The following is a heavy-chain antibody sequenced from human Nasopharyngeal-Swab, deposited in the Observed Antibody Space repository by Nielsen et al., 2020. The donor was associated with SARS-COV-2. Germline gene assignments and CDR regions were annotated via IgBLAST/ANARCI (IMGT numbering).Heavy chain of an antibody. Sequence: GESLKISCAASGFIFSESAMHWVRQASGKGLEWVGRIGDKAHNYATTYGASMKGRFTISRDDSSNTAFLQMDNLKTEDTALYYCTTDFYFDYWGQGALVTVYS. CDR2: IGDKAHNYAT. J-gene: IGHJ4*02. CDR1: GFIFSESA. V-gene: IGHV3-73*01. CDR3: TTDFYFDY.